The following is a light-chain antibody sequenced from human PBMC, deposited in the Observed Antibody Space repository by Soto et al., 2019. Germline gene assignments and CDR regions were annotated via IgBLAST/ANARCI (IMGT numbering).Light chain of an antibody. V-gene: IGLV2-14*01. CDR2: EVS. CDR1: SSDVGGYNY. CDR3: SSYAGSYTS. Sequence: QSALTQPASVSGSPGQSITISCTGTSSDVGGYNYVSWYQHHPGIAPKLIIYEVSNRPSGVSNRFSGSKSGNTASLTISGLQADDEADYYCSSYAGSYTSFGGGTKLTVL. J-gene: IGLJ2*01.